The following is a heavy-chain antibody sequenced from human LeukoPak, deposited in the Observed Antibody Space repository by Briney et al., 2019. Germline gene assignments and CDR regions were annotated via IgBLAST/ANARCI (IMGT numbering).Heavy chain of an antibody. Sequence: AGGSLRLSCAASGFTFSSYGMNWVRQAPGKGLEWVSYISSSGSTIYYADSVKGRFTISRDNAKNSLYLQMNSLRAEDTAVYYCARGADDYGDYGVYYMDVWGKGTTVTISS. J-gene: IGHJ6*03. CDR2: ISSSGSTI. V-gene: IGHV3-48*03. D-gene: IGHD4-17*01. CDR1: GFTFSSYG. CDR3: ARGADDYGDYGVYYMDV.